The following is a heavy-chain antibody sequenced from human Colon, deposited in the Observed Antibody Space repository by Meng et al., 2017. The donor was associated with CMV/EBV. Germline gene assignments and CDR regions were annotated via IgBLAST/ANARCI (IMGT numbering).Heavy chain of an antibody. J-gene: IGHJ5*02. CDR2: IHSDGTT. D-gene: IGHD1-26*01. V-gene: IGHV3-66*01. CDR3: AKYERRVGTSSIWFHP. Sequence: EFQLVESGGGLVQPGGSLSLSCAASGFPVSGNHVSWVRQAPGKGLEWVSVIHSDGTTASADSVKGRFSISRDKSKNMVYLLMNSLRAEDTAVYYCAKYERRVGTSSIWFHPWGQGTLVTVSS. CDR1: GFPVSGNH.